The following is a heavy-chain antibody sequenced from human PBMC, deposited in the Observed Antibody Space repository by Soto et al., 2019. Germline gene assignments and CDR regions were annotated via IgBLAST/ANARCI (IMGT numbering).Heavy chain of an antibody. J-gene: IGHJ4*02. CDR3: ARRYGGWNNWNSFDY. CDR2: IYYSGST. Sequence: QLQLQESGPGLVKPSETLSLTCTVSGGSISSSSYYWGWIRQPPGKGLEWIGSIYYSGSTYYNPSLKSRVTISVDTSKNQFSRKLSSVTAADTAVYYCARRYGGWNNWNSFDYWGQGTLVTVSS. CDR1: GGSISSSSYY. D-gene: IGHD1-20*01. V-gene: IGHV4-39*01.